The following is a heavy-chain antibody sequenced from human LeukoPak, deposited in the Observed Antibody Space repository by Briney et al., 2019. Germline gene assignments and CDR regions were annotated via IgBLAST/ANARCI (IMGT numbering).Heavy chain of an antibody. D-gene: IGHD2-15*01. CDR1: GDSVTIGNFY. Sequence: SETLSLTCSVSGDSVTIGNFYWSWIRRSPGKGLEWIGYIYKSGTTDYSPSLKSRVTMSIDTSKHQFSLKMTSVTAADTALYYCAREACNGHSCYSDYFYPLDVWGRGTTVTVSS. V-gene: IGHV4-61*01. CDR2: IYKSGTT. CDR3: AREACNGHSCYSDYFYPLDV. J-gene: IGHJ6*02.